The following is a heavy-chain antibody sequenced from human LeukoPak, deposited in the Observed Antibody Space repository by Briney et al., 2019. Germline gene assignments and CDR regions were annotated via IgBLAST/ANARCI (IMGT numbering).Heavy chain of an antibody. V-gene: IGHV1-58*01. CDR1: GFTFTSSA. D-gene: IGHD1-26*01. CDR3: ATVRSGSYTGDY. Sequence: ASVRLSCKASGFTFTSSAVQWLRQARGQRLEWIGWIVVGSDNTNYAQKFQKRVTITRDMSTSTAYMELSSLRSEDTAVYYCATVRSGSYTGDYWGQGTLVTVSS. CDR2: IVVGSDNT. J-gene: IGHJ4*02.